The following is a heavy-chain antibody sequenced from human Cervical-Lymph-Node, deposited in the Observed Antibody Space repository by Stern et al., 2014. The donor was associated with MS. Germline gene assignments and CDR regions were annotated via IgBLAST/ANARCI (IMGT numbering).Heavy chain of an antibody. V-gene: IGHV1-2*02. D-gene: IGHD4-17*01. CDR1: GYTFTNYY. Sequence: VQLVESGAEVKTPGASVKVSCKASGYTFTNYYIHWVRQAPGPGLAWMGWNDPNSGGTNDAQKSQGRVTITRDTTISTAYMELSGLTADGAAVYCCARGRGDARAYYFDYWGQGTLVTVSS. CDR2: NDPNSGGT. J-gene: IGHJ4*02. CDR3: ARGRGDARAYYFDY.